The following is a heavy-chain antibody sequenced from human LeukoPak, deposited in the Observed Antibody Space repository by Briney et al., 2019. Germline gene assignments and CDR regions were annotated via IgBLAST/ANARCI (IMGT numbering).Heavy chain of an antibody. J-gene: IGHJ3*02. CDR2: IVVGSGNT. CDR3: TAETYYDSSLGTAFDI. CDR1: GSTFTSSA. D-gene: IGHD3-22*01. V-gene: IGHV1-58*02. Sequence: GTSVKVSCKASGSTFTSSAMQWVRQARGQRLEWIGWIVVGSGNTNYAQKFQERVTITRDMSTSTAYMELSSLRSEDTAVYYCTAETYYDSSLGTAFDIWGQGTMVTVSS.